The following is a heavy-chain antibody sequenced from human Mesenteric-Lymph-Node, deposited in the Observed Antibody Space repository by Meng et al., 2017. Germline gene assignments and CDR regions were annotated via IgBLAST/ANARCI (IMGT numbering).Heavy chain of an antibody. CDR2: INHSGST. CDR1: GGSFSGYY. V-gene: IGHV4-34*01. CDR3: ASLVSREYRRVDF. J-gene: IGHJ4*02. Sequence: QVQLQQWGAGLLKPSETLSLTCAVYGGSFSGYYWSWIRQPPGKGLEWIGEINHSGSTNYNPSLKSRVTISVDTSKNQFSLKLSSVTAADTAIYYCASLVSREYRRVDFWGQGTLVTAPQ. D-gene: IGHD2/OR15-2a*01.